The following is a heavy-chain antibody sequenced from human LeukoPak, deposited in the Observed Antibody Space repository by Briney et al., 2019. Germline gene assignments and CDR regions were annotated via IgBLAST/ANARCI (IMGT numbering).Heavy chain of an antibody. J-gene: IGHJ4*02. CDR2: GSYSGST. Sequence: PSEAMSLTCTVSGGSISSYYWNWIRQPPGKGLEWIGYGSYSGSTDYNPSLKSRVTISVDTPKYQFSLKLSSVTAADTAVYYCARAYGSYSFDYWGQGTLVTVPS. CDR3: ARAYGSYSFDY. D-gene: IGHD1-26*01. CDR1: GGSISSYY. V-gene: IGHV4-59*01.